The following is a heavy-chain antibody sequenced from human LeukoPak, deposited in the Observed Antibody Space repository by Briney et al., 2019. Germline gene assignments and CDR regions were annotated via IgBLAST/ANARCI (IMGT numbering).Heavy chain of an antibody. J-gene: IGHJ3*02. CDR1: GFTFSDYY. V-gene: IGHV3-11*01. CDR3: ARAPGPTYYYDSSGYAI. D-gene: IGHD3-22*01. Sequence: GGSLRLSCAASGFTFSDYYMSWIRQAPGRGLEWISYISSSGSTIYYADSVKGRFTISRDNAKNSLYLQMNSLSAEDTAVYYCARAPGPTYYYDSSGYAIWGQGTMVTVSS. CDR2: ISSSGSTI.